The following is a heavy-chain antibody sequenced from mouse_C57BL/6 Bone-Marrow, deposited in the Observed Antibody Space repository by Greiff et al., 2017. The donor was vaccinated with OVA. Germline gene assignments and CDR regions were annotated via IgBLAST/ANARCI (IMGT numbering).Heavy chain of an antibody. CDR1: GYTFTSYW. J-gene: IGHJ4*01. V-gene: IGHV1-55*01. Sequence: VQLQQPGAELVKPGASVKMSCKASGYTFTSYWITWVKQRPGQGLEWIGDIYPGSGSTNYNEKFKSKATLTVDTSSSTAYMQLSSLTSEDSAVYYCARGWVTTEGYAMDYWGQGTSVTVSS. CDR2: IYPGSGST. D-gene: IGHD2-2*01. CDR3: ARGWVTTEGYAMDY.